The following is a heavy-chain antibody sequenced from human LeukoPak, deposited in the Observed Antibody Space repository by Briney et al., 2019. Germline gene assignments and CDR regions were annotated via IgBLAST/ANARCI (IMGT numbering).Heavy chain of an antibody. J-gene: IGHJ3*01. CDR1: GGSFSGYY. CDR2: INHSGST. D-gene: IGHD6-13*01. Sequence: PSETLSLTCAVYGGSFSGYYWSWIRQPPGKGLEWIGEINHSGSTNYNPSLKSRVTISVDTSKNQFSLKLSSVTAADTAVYYCARLSVAAAGTWGQGTMVTVSS. V-gene: IGHV4-34*01. CDR3: ARLSVAAAGT.